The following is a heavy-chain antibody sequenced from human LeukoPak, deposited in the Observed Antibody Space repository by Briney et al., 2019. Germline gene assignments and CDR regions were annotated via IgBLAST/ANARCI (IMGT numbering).Heavy chain of an antibody. CDR1: GFSFSKFA. J-gene: IGHJ4*02. V-gene: IGHV3-23*01. D-gene: IGHD1-7*01. CDR2: MSNGAA. CDR3: AKDVGAGWNYYFDF. Sequence: RGSLRLSCAASGFSFSKFAMTWVRQAPGKGLEWVSSMSNGAAYYADSVKGRFTISRDNSNNTLFLQLTSLRVEDTAVYFCAKDVGAGWNYYFDFWGQGTLVAVSS.